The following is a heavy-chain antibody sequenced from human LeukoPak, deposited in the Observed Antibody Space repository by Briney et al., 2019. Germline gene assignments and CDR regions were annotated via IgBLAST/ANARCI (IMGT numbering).Heavy chain of an antibody. D-gene: IGHD4-17*01. CDR2: IIPILGIA. V-gene: IGHV1-69*04. J-gene: IGHJ3*02. CDR3: ARELKGDYVRRTFPLADAFDI. Sequence: SVTVSCKASGGTFSSYAISWVRQAPGQGLEWMGRIIPILGIANYAQKFQGRVTITADKSTSTAYMELSSLRSEDTAVYYCARELKGDYVRRTFPLADAFDIWGQGTMVTVSS. CDR1: GGTFSSYA.